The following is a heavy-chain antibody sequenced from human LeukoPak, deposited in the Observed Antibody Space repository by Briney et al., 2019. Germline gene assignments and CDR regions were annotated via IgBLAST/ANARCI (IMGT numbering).Heavy chain of an antibody. J-gene: IGHJ4*02. V-gene: IGHV3-15*04. Sequence: KSGGSLRLSCVASGFDLSKVWVTWVRQAPGKGLECVGRSERNSDGGTTDYGAAVKGRFIISRDASENTVYLQMNSLKTEDTAVYFCTTDRSIIWGDIHDYWGQGALVAVSS. D-gene: IGHD3-10*01. CDR3: TTDRSIIWGDIHDY. CDR2: SERNSDGGTT. CDR1: GFDLSKVW.